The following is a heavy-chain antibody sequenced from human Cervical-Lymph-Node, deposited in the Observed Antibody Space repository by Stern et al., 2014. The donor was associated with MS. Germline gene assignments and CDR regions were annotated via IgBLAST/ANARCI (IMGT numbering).Heavy chain of an antibody. CDR1: GGTFTSFS. CDR2: IIPIFDTP. D-gene: IGHD4-17*01. CDR3: VLPSKVTTAAFDV. V-gene: IGHV1-69*14. J-gene: IGHJ3*01. Sequence: QDQLVQSGAEVKKPGSSVNVSCKASGGTFTSFSINWVRQVPGQRLEWMGGIIPIFDTPNLAQKFQGRVTITADSSTSTVYMALNSLRSDDTAVYYCVLPSKVTTAAFDVWGRGTMVTVSS.